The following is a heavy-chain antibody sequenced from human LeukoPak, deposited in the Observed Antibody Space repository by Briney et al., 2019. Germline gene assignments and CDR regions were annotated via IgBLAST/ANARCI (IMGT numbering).Heavy chain of an antibody. CDR2: TYHRSKWYN. Sequence: PSQTLSLTCAISGDSVSSNSAAWNWIRQSPSRGLEWLGRTYHRSKWYNDYAVSVKSRITINPDTSKNQFSLQLNSVTPEDTAVYYCAREVRIAVAGTYYYYYGMDVWGQGTTVTVSS. D-gene: IGHD6-19*01. CDR3: AREVRIAVAGTYYYYYGMDV. CDR1: GDSVSSNSAA. J-gene: IGHJ6*02. V-gene: IGHV6-1*01.